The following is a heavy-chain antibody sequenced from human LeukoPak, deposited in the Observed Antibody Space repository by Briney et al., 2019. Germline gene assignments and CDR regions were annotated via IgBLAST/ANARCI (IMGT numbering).Heavy chain of an antibody. D-gene: IGHD2-15*01. Sequence: GASVKVSCKASGHTFTSYGITWVRQAPGQGLEWMGWISAYNGNTNYAQKFQGRLTMTTDTSTNTAYMELRSLRPDDTAVYYCARDFFHGHCSGLTCFLLDSWGQESLVTVSS. J-gene: IGHJ4*02. V-gene: IGHV1-18*01. CDR3: ARDFFHGHCSGLTCFLLDS. CDR2: ISAYNGNT. CDR1: GHTFTSYG.